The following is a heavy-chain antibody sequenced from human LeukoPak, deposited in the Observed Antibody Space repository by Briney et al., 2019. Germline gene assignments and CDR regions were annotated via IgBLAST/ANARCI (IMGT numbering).Heavy chain of an antibody. CDR3: ARTSITMIVVVITAIDY. J-gene: IGHJ4*02. V-gene: IGHV1-18*01. CDR1: GYTFTSYG. CDR2: ISAYNGNT. D-gene: IGHD3-22*01. Sequence: GASVKVSCKASGYTFTSYGISWVRQAPGQGLEWMGWISAYNGNTNYARKLQGRVTMTTDTSTSTAYMELRSLRSDDTAVYYCARTSITMIVVVITAIDYWGQGTLVTVSS.